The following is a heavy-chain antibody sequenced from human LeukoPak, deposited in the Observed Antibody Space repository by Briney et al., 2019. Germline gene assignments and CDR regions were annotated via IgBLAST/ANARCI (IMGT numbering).Heavy chain of an antibody. J-gene: IGHJ4*02. Sequence: GGSLRLSCVGSGYIFSTYWMNWVRQAPGKGLEWVANIKQDGSEEYHVDSVKGRFTISRDNAKNSLYLQMDSLRVEDTAVYYCARGRECSGTGCYLPGIYWGQGILVTVSS. CDR2: IKQDGSEE. D-gene: IGHD2-2*01. V-gene: IGHV3-7*01. CDR3: ARGRECSGTGCYLPGIY. CDR1: GYIFSTYW.